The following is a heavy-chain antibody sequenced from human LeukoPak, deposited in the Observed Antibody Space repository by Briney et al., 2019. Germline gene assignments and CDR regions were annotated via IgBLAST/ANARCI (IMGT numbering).Heavy chain of an antibody. Sequence: SETLSLTCTVSGGSISSYYWSWIRQPPGKGLEWIGYIYYSGSTNYNPSLKSRVTISVDTSKNQFSLKLSSVTAADTAIYYCARHETCAGGPCSTGRWFDPWGQGTLVTVSS. J-gene: IGHJ5*02. D-gene: IGHD2-15*01. CDR3: ARHETCAGGPCSTGRWFDP. CDR2: IYYSGST. V-gene: IGHV4-59*08. CDR1: GGSISSYY.